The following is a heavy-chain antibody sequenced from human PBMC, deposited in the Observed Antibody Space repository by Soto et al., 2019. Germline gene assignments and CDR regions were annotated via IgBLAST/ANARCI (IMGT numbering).Heavy chain of an antibody. CDR2: INVGNGNT. Sequence: QVQLVQSGAEVKKPGASVKVSCKASGYTFTSYAMHWVRQAPGQRLEWMGWINVGNGNTKYSQKFQGRVTITRDTSASTAYMELSSLRSEDTAVYYCASPRVDCSGTTCYGADFWGQGTLVTVSS. J-gene: IGHJ4*02. CDR3: ASPRVDCSGTTCYGADF. CDR1: GYTFTSYA. D-gene: IGHD2-2*01. V-gene: IGHV1-3*01.